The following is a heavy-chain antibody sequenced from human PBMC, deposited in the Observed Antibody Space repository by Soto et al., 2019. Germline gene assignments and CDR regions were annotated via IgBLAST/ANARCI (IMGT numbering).Heavy chain of an antibody. CDR3: VSYRRAFYFEY. V-gene: IGHV4-59*01. J-gene: IGHJ4*02. CDR1: GGSMSSNY. Sequence: QVHLRESGPGLVKPSETLSLTCSVSGGSMSSNYWSWTRQSPGKGLEWIGFVYYGGTNYNPSFESRVTMSLDTPKKQLSLELSSATAADKAVYYCVSYRRAFYFEYWGPGTLVTVSS. D-gene: IGHD4-4*01. CDR2: VYYGGT.